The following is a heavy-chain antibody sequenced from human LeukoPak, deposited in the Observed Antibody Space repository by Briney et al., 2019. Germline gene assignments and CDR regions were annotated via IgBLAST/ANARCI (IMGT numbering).Heavy chain of an antibody. Sequence: GGSLRLSCAASGFTFSSYEMNWVRQAPGKGLEWVSYISSSGSTIYYADPVKGRFTISRDNSKNTLYLQMNSLRAEDTAVYYCARRAGAYSHPYDYWGQGTLVTVSS. J-gene: IGHJ4*02. CDR3: ARRAGAYSHPYDY. CDR1: GFTFSSYE. V-gene: IGHV3-48*03. CDR2: ISSSGSTI. D-gene: IGHD4/OR15-4a*01.